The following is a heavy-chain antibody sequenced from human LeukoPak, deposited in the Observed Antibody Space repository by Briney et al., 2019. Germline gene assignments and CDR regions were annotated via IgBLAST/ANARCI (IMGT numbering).Heavy chain of an antibody. CDR3: ARGYSSSWHHYYYYMDV. J-gene: IGHJ6*03. CDR1: GYTFTSYY. D-gene: IGHD6-13*01. V-gene: IGHV1-46*01. CDR2: INPSGGST. Sequence: GASVKVSCKASGYTFTSYYMHWVRQAPGQGLEWMGIINPSGGSTSYAQKFQGRVTMTRDMSTSTVYMELSSLRAEDTAVYYCARGYSSSWHHYYYYMDVWGKGTTVTVSS.